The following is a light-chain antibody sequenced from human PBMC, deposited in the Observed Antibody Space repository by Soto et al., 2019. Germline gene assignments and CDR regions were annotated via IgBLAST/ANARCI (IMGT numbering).Light chain of an antibody. J-gene: IGLJ1*01. V-gene: IGLV2-23*02. CDR1: SSDVGNYHL. Sequence: QSALTQPASVSGSPGQSITISCTGTSSDVGNYHLVSWYQQHPGKAPKLMIYEVSKRPSGVSNRFSGSKSGNTASLTISGLQPEDEADYYCAAWDDSLNGYVFGTGTKLTVL. CDR3: AAWDDSLNGYV. CDR2: EVS.